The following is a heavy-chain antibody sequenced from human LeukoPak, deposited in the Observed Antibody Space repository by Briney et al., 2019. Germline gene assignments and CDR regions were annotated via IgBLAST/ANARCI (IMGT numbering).Heavy chain of an antibody. Sequence: SETLSLTRTLPGGTISRFYWSCVRQPPGKGLEWIGYIYYSVSTNYNPALKSRVTISLDTSKYQFSLRLSSMTAADTAVYYCARGMGSPDYWGQGTLVTVSS. V-gene: IGHV4-59*01. CDR3: ARGMGSPDY. CDR1: GGTISRFY. J-gene: IGHJ4*02. D-gene: IGHD1-26*01. CDR2: IYYSVST.